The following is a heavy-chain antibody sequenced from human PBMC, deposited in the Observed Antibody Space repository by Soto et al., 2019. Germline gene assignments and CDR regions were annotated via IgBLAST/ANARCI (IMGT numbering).Heavy chain of an antibody. Sequence: GASVKVSCKASGYTFSTYAMHWVRQAPGQRLEWMGWINGGTGQTRYSQRFQDRVTITRDTSAKTTYMDPISLRSEDTAVYYCARGKGMEENYYYYGLDIWGQGTTVTVSS. CDR1: GYTFSTYA. V-gene: IGHV1-3*01. CDR3: ARGKGMEENYYYYGLDI. D-gene: IGHD1-1*01. J-gene: IGHJ6*02. CDR2: INGGTGQT.